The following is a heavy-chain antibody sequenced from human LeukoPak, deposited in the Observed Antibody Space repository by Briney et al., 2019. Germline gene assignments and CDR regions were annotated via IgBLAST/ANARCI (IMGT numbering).Heavy chain of an antibody. Sequence: ASVKVSCKASGYTFTSYDINWVRQATGQGLEWMGWMNPNSGNTGYAQKFQGRVTMTRNTSISTAYMELSSLRSEDTAVYYCARGLGPGPGYSSGWYNYWGQGTLVTVSS. CDR3: ARGLGPGPGYSSGWYNY. V-gene: IGHV1-8*01. CDR2: MNPNSGNT. D-gene: IGHD6-19*01. CDR1: GYTFTSYD. J-gene: IGHJ4*02.